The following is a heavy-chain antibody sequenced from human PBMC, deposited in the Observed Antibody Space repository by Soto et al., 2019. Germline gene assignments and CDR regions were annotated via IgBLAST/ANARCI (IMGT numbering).Heavy chain of an antibody. J-gene: IGHJ4*02. CDR3: AKANPTN. CDR1: GFTFSSYG. Sequence: SGGSLRLSCSASGFTFSSYGMHWVRQAPGKGLEWVAVISYDGSNKYYADSVKGRFTISRDNSKNTLYLQMNSLRAEDTAVYYCAKANPTNWGQGTLVTVSS. V-gene: IGHV3-30*18. CDR2: ISYDGSNK.